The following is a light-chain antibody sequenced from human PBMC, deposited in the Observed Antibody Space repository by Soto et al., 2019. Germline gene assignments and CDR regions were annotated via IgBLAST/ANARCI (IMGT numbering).Light chain of an antibody. CDR3: SSYTTSSTWV. V-gene: IGLV2-14*01. Sequence: QSALTQPASVSGSPGQSITISCTGTSSDVGGYNYVSWFQQYPGKAPKLMIHDVSNRPSGVSNRFSGSKSGNTASLTISGLQAEDEGDYYCSSYTTSSTWVFGGGTKVTVL. CDR1: SSDVGGYNY. CDR2: DVS. J-gene: IGLJ3*02.